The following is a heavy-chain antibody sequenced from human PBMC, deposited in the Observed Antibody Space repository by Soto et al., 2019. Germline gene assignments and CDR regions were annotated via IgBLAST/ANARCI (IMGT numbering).Heavy chain of an antibody. V-gene: IGHV1-18*01. CDR3: ARDEGGYDILTGYYKAHHFDQ. D-gene: IGHD3-9*01. J-gene: IGHJ4*02. CDR1: GYTFGHFY. Sequence: QVQLVQSGAEVKRPGASVKVSCQASGYTFGHFYITWVRQAPGQGLEWMGAISPHNRNTNYAEKFRGRVTMTTDTSTTTAYMELRSLKSDDTAVYYCARDEGGYDILTGYYKAHHFDQWGQGALVTASS. CDR2: ISPHNRNT.